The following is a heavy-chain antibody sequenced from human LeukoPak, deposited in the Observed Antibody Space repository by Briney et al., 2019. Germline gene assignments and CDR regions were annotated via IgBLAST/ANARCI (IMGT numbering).Heavy chain of an antibody. CDR1: SGSFSDYY. CDR3: ARERIAKIVLVHRFQYGMDV. D-gene: IGHD3-22*01. J-gene: IGHJ6*02. Sequence: SETLSFTSAVFSGSFSDYYWTRLRQSPGKGLVWIGEINDYRGNSKYNSYLNSPISISLAKSKNQFSLELRSVTAADTAVYFCARERIAKIVLVHRFQYGMDVWGQGTTVTVSS. CDR2: INDYRGNS. V-gene: IGHV4-34*01.